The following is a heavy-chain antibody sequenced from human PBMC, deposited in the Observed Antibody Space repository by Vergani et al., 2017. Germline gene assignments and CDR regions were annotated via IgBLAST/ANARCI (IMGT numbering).Heavy chain of an antibody. Sequence: EVQLVESGGGLVQPGGSLRLSCTASGFTFSSYWMHWVRRAPWKGLVWVSRVNGDVSSTNYADSVKGRFTISRDNAKNTLFLQMNSLRAEDTAVYYCARGTRYCSGTNCYTNFDYWGQGTLVTVSS. CDR3: ARGTRYCSGTNCYTNFDY. J-gene: IGHJ4*02. CDR2: VNGDVSST. D-gene: IGHD2-2*02. CDR1: GFTFSSYW. V-gene: IGHV3-74*01.